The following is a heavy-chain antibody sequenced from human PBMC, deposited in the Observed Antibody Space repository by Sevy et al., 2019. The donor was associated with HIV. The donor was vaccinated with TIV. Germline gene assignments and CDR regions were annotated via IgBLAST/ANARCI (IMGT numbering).Heavy chain of an antibody. V-gene: IGHV3-30-3*01. J-gene: IGHJ6*02. Sequence: GGSLRLSCAASGFTFSSYAMHWVRQAPGKGLEWVAVISYDGSNKYYADSVKGRFTISRDNSKNTLYLQMNSLRAEDTAMYYCARVREGGKYCSSTSCYLAYYYGMDVWGQGTTVTVSS. CDR3: ARVREGGKYCSSTSCYLAYYYGMDV. CDR2: ISYDGSNK. CDR1: GFTFSSYA. D-gene: IGHD2-2*01.